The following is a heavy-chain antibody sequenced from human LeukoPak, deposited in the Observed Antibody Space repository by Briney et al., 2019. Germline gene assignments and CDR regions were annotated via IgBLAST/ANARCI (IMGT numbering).Heavy chain of an antibody. CDR1: GFTFSSYW. CDR3: ARVRPMVRGVIQSGPDY. Sequence: PGGSLRLSCAASGFTFSSYWMHWVRQAPGKGLVWVSRINSDGSSTSYADSVKGRFTISRDNAKNTLYLQMNSLRAEDTAVYYCARVRPMVRGVIQSGPDYWGQGTPVTVSS. CDR2: INSDGSST. J-gene: IGHJ4*02. V-gene: IGHV3-74*01. D-gene: IGHD3-10*01.